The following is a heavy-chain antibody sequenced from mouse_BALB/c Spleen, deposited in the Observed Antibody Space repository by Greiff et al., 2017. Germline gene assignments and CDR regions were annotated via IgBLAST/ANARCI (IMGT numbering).Heavy chain of an antibody. CDR3: ARTLLYGSSYDYAMDY. CDR2: INPSSGYT. J-gene: IGHJ4*01. V-gene: IGHV1-4*02. Sequence: QVQLKESAAELARPGASVKMSCKASGYTFTSYTMHWVKQRPGQGLEWIGYINPSSGYTEYNQKFKDKTTLTADKSSSTAYMQLSSLTSEDSAVYYCARTLLYGSSYDYAMDYWGQGTSVTVSS. D-gene: IGHD1-1*01. CDR1: GYTFTSYT.